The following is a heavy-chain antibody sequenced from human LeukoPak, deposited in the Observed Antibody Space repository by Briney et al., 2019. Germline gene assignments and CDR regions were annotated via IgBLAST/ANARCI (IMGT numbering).Heavy chain of an antibody. V-gene: IGHV3-9*01. D-gene: IGHD5-24*01. Sequence: GGSLRLSCAASGFTFDDYAMHWVRQAPGKGLEWVSGISWNSGSIGYADSVKGRFTISRDNSKNTLYLQMNNLRAEDTAVYYCAKAPRDGYNYDFDYWGQGTLVTVSS. J-gene: IGHJ4*02. CDR3: AKAPRDGYNYDFDY. CDR2: ISWNSGSI. CDR1: GFTFDDYA.